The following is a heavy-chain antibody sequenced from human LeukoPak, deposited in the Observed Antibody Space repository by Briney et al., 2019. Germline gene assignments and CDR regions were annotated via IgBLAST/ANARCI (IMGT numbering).Heavy chain of an antibody. CDR3: ARAMDCSGGSCYAQHYYYGMDV. V-gene: IGHV1-3*01. D-gene: IGHD2-15*01. CDR1: GYTFTSYA. CDR2: INAGNGNT. J-gene: IGHJ6*02. Sequence: ASVKVSCKASGYTFTSYAMHWVRQAPGQRLEWMGWINAGNGNTKYSQKFQGRVTITADESTSTAYMELSSLRSEDTAVYYCARAMDCSGGSCYAQHYYYGMDVWGQGTTVTVSS.